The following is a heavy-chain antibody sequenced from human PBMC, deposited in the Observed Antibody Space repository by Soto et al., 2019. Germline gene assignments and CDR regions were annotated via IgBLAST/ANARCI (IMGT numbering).Heavy chain of an antibody. J-gene: IGHJ4*02. D-gene: IGHD2-21*02. CDR1: GFTFSDHF. CDR3: GRGSPNYGGNSVVFDY. Sequence: EVQLAESGGGLVQPGGSLRLSCAASGFTFSDHFMDWVRQAPGKGLEWVGRIRNKAKSHTTDYAASVKGRFTISRDDSRDSVYLQMNSLKTEDTAVYYCGRGSPNYGGNSVVFDYWGQGTLVTVSA. CDR2: IRNKAKSHTT. V-gene: IGHV3-72*01.